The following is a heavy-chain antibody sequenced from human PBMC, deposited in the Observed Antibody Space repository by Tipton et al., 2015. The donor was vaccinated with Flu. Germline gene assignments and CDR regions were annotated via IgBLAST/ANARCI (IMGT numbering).Heavy chain of an antibody. D-gene: IGHD3-22*01. Sequence: TLSLTCSVSGGSIGSGTHYWSWVRQPAGKGLEWIGRIYTNGDTYYNPSLKSRVTISVDTSKNQFSLKLSSVSAADTAVYYCARVSDTSDYYLPYWGQGTLVTVSS. CDR1: GGSIGSGTHY. CDR3: ARVSDTSDYYLPY. V-gene: IGHV4-61*02. CDR2: IYTNGDT. J-gene: IGHJ4*02.